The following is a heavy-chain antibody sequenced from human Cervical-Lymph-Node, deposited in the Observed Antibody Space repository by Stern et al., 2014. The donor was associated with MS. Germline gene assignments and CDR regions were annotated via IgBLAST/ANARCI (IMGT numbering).Heavy chain of an antibody. J-gene: IGHJ3*02. CDR2: IHNSGST. Sequence: VQLQESGPGLVKPSQTLPLTCSVSGGSISRGAYYWSWIRQHPGKGLEWIGYIHNSGSTYYNPSLKSRLTISTDMSKNQFSLKLSSVTAADTAVYYCARVKDDAFDIWGQGTMVTVSS. V-gene: IGHV4-31*03. CDR3: ARVKDDAFDI. CDR1: GGSISRGAYY.